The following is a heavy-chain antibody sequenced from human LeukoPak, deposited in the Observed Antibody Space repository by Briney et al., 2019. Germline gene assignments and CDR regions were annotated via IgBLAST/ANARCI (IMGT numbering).Heavy chain of an antibody. CDR2: INPSGGST. J-gene: IGHJ3*02. Sequence: GASVKVSCKASGYTFTSYYMHWVRQAPGQGLEWMGIINPSGGSTSYAQRFQGRVTMTRNTSTSTVYMELSSLRSEDTAVYYCARIRDGYNDAYDIWGQGTMVTVPS. CDR3: ARIRDGYNDAYDI. D-gene: IGHD5-24*01. V-gene: IGHV1-46*01. CDR1: GYTFTSYY.